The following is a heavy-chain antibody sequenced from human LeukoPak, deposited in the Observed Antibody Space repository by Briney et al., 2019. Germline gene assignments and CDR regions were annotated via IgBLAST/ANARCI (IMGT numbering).Heavy chain of an antibody. CDR1: GYTFTSNY. CDR3: ARGPVEAVFGVSTED. J-gene: IGHJ6*02. Sequence: ASVKVSCKASGYTFTSNYIHWVRQAPGQGLEWMGWMSPSSGNTGYAQKFQSRVSMTRDTSISTAYMELSSLRSEDTAVYYCARGPVEAVFGVSTEDWGQGTTVTVSS. V-gene: IGHV1-8*02. CDR2: MSPSSGNT. D-gene: IGHD3-10*02.